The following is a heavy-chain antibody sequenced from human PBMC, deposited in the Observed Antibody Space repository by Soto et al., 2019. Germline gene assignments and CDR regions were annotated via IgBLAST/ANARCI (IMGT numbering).Heavy chain of an antibody. CDR3: ANAAY. CDR2: IDQDGSWK. CDR1: GFSFSRAW. J-gene: IGHJ4*02. Sequence: LRLSCAASGFSFSRAWMSWVRQAPGKGLEWVANIDQDGSWKDYVASVKGRFTISRDNAENSLFLQMNSLTAEDTAVYYCANAAYWGQGTLVTVSS. V-gene: IGHV3-7*01.